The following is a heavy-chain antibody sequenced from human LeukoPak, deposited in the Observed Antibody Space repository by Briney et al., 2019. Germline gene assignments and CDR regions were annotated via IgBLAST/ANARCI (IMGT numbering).Heavy chain of an antibody. V-gene: IGHV3-23*01. CDR1: GFTFSSYA. CDR2: ISGSGGST. J-gene: IGHJ6*02. Sequence: PGGSLRLSCAASGFTFSSYAMSWVRQAPGKGLEWVSAISGSGGSTYYADSVKGRFTISRDNSKNTLYLQMNSLRAEDTAVYYCAKDPYYGSGSYYYYYYGMDVWGQGTTVTVSS. D-gene: IGHD3-10*01. CDR3: AKDPYYGSGSYYYYYYGMDV.